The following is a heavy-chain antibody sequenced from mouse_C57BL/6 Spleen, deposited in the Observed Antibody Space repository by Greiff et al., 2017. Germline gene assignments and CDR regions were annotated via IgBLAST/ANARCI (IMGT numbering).Heavy chain of an antibody. Sequence: EVQVVESGGGLVKPGGSLKLSCAASGFTFSSYTMSWVRQTPEKRLEWVATISNGGGSTYYPDTVKGRFTISRDNAKNTLYLQMSRLKSEDTAMYYCARQSNWAYWGQGTLVTVSA. V-gene: IGHV5-12-1*01. CDR3: ARQSNWAY. CDR2: ISNGGGST. CDR1: GFTFSSYT. J-gene: IGHJ3*01. D-gene: IGHD2-5*01.